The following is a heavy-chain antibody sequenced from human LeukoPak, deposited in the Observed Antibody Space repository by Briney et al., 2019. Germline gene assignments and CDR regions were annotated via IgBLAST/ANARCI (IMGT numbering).Heavy chain of an antibody. CDR1: GGSFSGYY. J-gene: IGHJ5*02. D-gene: IGHD6-13*01. Sequence: SETLSLTCAVYGGSFSGYYWSWIRQPPGKGLEWIGEINHSGSTNYNPSLKSRVTISVDTSKNQFSLKLSSVTAADTAMYYCARSTGGAAAADFDPWGQGTLVTVSS. CDR2: INHSGST. V-gene: IGHV4-34*01. CDR3: ARSTGGAAAADFDP.